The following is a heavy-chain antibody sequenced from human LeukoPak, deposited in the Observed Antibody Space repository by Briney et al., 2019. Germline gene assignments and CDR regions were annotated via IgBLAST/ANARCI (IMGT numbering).Heavy chain of an antibody. V-gene: IGHV3-13*03. CDR1: GFTFSSYD. J-gene: IGHJ4*02. D-gene: IGHD3-22*01. CDR2: IGTAGDT. CDR3: ARVWYYDSSGYYSPGFDY. Sequence: GGSLRLSCAACGFTFSSYDMHWVRQATGKGLEWVSAIGTAGDTYYPGSVKGQFTISRENAKNSLYLQMNSLRAEDTAVYYCARVWYYDSSGYYSPGFDYWGQGTLVTVSS.